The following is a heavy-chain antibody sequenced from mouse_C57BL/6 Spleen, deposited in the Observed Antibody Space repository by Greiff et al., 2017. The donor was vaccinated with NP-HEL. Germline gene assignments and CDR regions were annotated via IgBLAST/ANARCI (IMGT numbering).Heavy chain of an antibody. CDR1: GYTFTSYG. Sequence: QVQLQQSGAELARPGASVKLSCKASGYTFTSYGISWVKQRTGQGLKWIGEIYPRSGNTYYNEKFKGKATLTADKSSSTAYMDLRSLTSEDSAVYFGARSTTVVAPGWYFDVWGTGTTVTVSS. V-gene: IGHV1-81*01. D-gene: IGHD1-1*01. CDR3: ARSTTVVAPGWYFDV. CDR2: IYPRSGNT. J-gene: IGHJ1*03.